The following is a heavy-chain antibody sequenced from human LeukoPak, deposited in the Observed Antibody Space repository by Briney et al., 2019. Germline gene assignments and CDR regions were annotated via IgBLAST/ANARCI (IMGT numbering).Heavy chain of an antibody. D-gene: IGHD1-26*01. CDR2: INSDGSST. Sequence: GGSLRLSCAASGFTFSSYWMSWVRQAPGKGLVWVSRINSDGSSTSYADSVKGRFTISRDNAKNTLYLQMNSLRAEDTAVYYCARGVWDSYAFDIWGQGTMVTVSS. J-gene: IGHJ3*02. CDR1: GFTFSSYW. V-gene: IGHV3-74*01. CDR3: ARGVWDSYAFDI.